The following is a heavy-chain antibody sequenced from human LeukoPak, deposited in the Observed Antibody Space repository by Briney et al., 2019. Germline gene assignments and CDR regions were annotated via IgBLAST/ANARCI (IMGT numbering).Heavy chain of an antibody. Sequence: SETLSLTCTVSGASIISGGYYWSWIRQHPGKGLEWIGYIYYTGSTYYNPSLKNRLTISIDTSKSQFSLKLTSVTAADTAVHYCARDPIAYCGADCYSDWGQGTLVTVSS. V-gene: IGHV4-31*03. CDR3: ARDPIAYCGADCYSD. CDR1: GASIISGGYY. J-gene: IGHJ4*02. D-gene: IGHD2-21*02. CDR2: IYYTGST.